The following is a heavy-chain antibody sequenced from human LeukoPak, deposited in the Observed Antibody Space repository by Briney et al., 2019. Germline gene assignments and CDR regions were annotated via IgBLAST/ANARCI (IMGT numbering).Heavy chain of an antibody. CDR3: AKAGSGWYLYYFDY. Sequence: GGSLRLSCAASGFTFSSYGMHWVRQAPGKGLEWVSAISGSGGSTYYADSVKGRFTISRDNSKNTLYLQMNSLRAEDTAVYYCAKAGSGWYLYYFDYWGQGTLVTVSS. CDR2: ISGSGGST. CDR1: GFTFSSYG. J-gene: IGHJ4*02. V-gene: IGHV3-23*01. D-gene: IGHD6-19*01.